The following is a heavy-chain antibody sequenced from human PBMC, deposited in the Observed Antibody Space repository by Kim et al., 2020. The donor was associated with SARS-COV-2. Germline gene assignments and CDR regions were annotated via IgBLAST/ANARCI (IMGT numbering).Heavy chain of an antibody. Sequence: SETLSLTCTVSGDSIRSYSWSWIRQPPGKGLEWIGYIYYSGSTNSNPSLKSRVTISRDTSHNQFSLKLTSVTAADTAVYYCARHLSPSSTTGYPPFDYWGQGALVTVSS. CDR1: GDSIRSYS. V-gene: IGHV4-59*08. D-gene: IGHD6-13*01. CDR2: IYYSGST. J-gene: IGHJ4*02. CDR3: ARHLSPSSTTGYPPFDY.